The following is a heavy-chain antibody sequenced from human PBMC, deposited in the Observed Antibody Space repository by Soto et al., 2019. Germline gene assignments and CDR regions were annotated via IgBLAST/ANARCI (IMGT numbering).Heavy chain of an antibody. V-gene: IGHV1-69*01. D-gene: IGHD3-10*01. CDR2: IIPIFGTA. Sequence: QVQLVQSGAEVKKPGSSVKVSCKASGGTFSSYAISWVRQAPGQGLEWMGGIIPIFGTANYAQKFQGSVTITADEATCRAYVELSGFRSDNTAVYYCAGWLVRGVIISPFGYRGRGTLVTVSS. CDR3: AGWLVRGVIISPFGY. CDR1: GGTFSSYA. J-gene: IGHJ4*02.